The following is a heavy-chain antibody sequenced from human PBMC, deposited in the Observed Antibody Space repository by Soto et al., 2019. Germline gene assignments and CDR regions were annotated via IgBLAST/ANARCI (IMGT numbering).Heavy chain of an antibody. Sequence: QVQLQQSGPGLVKPSETLSLTCTVSGGSISGYYWAWIRQPPGKRLEWIGYIYSSSGNTDYNPSLNRRATISMDMSKNQVSLRLRAVTAADTAMYYCARDYYDSSESMDVWGQGTTVTVSS. J-gene: IGHJ6*02. CDR2: IYSSSGNT. CDR1: GGSISGYY. D-gene: IGHD3-22*01. V-gene: IGHV4-59*01. CDR3: ARDYYDSSESMDV.